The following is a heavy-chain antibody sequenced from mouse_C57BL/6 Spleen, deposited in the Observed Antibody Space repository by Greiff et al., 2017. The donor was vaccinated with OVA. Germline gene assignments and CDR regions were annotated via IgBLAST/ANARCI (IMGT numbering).Heavy chain of an antibody. D-gene: IGHD1-1*01. CDR1: GFTFSDYG. J-gene: IGHJ1*03. V-gene: IGHV5-17*01. CDR3: ARKVAEYWYFDV. CDR2: ISSGSSTI. Sequence: EVKLMESGGGLVKPGGSLKLSCAASGFTFSDYGMHWVRQAPEKGLEWVAYISSGSSTIYYADTVKGRFTFSRDPAKNTLFLQMTSLRSEDTAMYDCARKVAEYWYFDVWGTGTTVTVSS.